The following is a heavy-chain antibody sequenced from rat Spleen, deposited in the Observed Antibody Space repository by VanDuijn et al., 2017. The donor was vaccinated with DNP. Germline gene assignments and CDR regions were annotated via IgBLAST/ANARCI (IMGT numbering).Heavy chain of an antibody. V-gene: IGHV3-1*01. CDR3: ARQPSGFDY. CDR1: GYSITSNY. J-gene: IGHJ2*01. Sequence: EVQLQESGPGLVKPSQSLSLTCSVTGYSITSNYWGWIRKFPGDKMEWIGHISYSGSTTYNPSLESRISITRDKSKNQFFLHMNPVTTAETATYYVARQPSGFDYWGQGVMVIVSS. CDR2: ISYSGST. D-gene: IGHD1-4*01.